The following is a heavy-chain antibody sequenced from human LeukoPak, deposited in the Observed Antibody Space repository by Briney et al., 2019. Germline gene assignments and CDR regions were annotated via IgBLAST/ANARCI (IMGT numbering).Heavy chain of an antibody. V-gene: IGHV3-33*06. Sequence: GGSLRLSCAASGFTFSSYGMHWVRQAPGKGLEWVAVIWYDGSNKYYADSVKGRFTISRDNSKNTLYLQMNSLRAEDTAVYYCAKTLDISTGYYGGGLIDFDYWGQGTLVTVSS. J-gene: IGHJ4*02. CDR3: AKTLDISTGYYGGGLIDFDY. D-gene: IGHD3-9*01. CDR1: GFTFSSYG. CDR2: IWYDGSNK.